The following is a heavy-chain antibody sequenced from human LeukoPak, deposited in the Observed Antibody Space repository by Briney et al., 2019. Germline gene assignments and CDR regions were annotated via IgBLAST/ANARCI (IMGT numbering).Heavy chain of an antibody. CDR3: TTTWSAYDSSGFDY. CDR2: IKSNTDGGTT. J-gene: IGHJ4*02. CDR1: GFTFCIAC. V-gene: IGHV3-15*01. D-gene: IGHD3-22*01. Sequence: GGSLRLSYAAAGFTFCIACMSGVRQAPGKGLEWVGRIKSNTDGGTTDYAAPVKGRFTISRDDSKNTLYLQINSLKTEDTAVFYCTTTWSAYDSSGFDYWGQGTLVTVSS.